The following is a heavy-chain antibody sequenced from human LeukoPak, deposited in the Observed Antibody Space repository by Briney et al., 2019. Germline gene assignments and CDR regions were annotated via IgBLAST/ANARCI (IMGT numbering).Heavy chain of an antibody. Sequence: SVKVSCKASGGTFSSYAISWVRQAPGQGLEWMGGIIPIFGTANYAQKFQGRVTMTRDMSMSTVHMELSSLRSEDTAVFYCTTFDYWGQGTLVTVSS. D-gene: IGHD1-1*01. V-gene: IGHV1-69*05. CDR3: TTFDY. CDR2: IIPIFGTA. CDR1: GGTFSSYA. J-gene: IGHJ4*02.